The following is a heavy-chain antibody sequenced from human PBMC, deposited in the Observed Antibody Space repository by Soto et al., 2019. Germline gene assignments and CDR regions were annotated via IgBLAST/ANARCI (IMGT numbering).Heavy chain of an antibody. CDR1: GFIFSSYT. D-gene: IGHD1-26*01. J-gene: IGHJ4*02. CDR3: AKEGGLSGSYYISSSYYFDY. Sequence: PGGSLRLSCAASGFIFSSYTMNWVRQAPGKGLEWVSSISASSTYIYYADSLKGRFTISRGNSKNTLYLEMNSLRAEDTSVYYCAKEGGLSGSYYISSSYYFDYWGQGTLVTVSS. CDR2: ISASSTYI. V-gene: IGHV3-21*01.